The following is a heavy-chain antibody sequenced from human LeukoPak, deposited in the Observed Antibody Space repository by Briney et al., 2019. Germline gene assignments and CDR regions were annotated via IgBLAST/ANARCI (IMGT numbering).Heavy chain of an antibody. CDR1: GGSISGSSYY. Sequence: PSETLSLTCTVSGGSISGSSYYWGWIRQPPGKGLEWIGSIYYSGSTYYNPSLKSRVTISVDTSKNQFSLKLSSVTAADTAVYYCASTDTAMGPDAFDIWGQGTMVTVSS. CDR3: ASTDTAMGPDAFDI. J-gene: IGHJ3*02. D-gene: IGHD5-18*01. V-gene: IGHV4-39*01. CDR2: IYYSGST.